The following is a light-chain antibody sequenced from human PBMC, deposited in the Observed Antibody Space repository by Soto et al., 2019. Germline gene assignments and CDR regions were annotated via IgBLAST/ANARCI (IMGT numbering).Light chain of an antibody. CDR2: GAS. V-gene: IGKV3-20*01. CDR1: QSVSSSY. Sequence: IVLTQSPGTLSLSPGERATLSCRASQSVSSSYLAWYQQKPGQAPRLLIYGASSRATGIRDRFSGSGSGADFTLTISRLEPEDFAVYYCQQYGSSPLTFGGGTKVEIK. J-gene: IGKJ4*01. CDR3: QQYGSSPLT.